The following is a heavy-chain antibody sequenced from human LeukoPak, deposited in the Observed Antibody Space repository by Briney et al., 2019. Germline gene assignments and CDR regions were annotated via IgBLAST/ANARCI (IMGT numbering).Heavy chain of an antibody. D-gene: IGHD3-10*01. Sequence: KPGESLKISCKGSEYSFATYWIGWVRQMPGKGLEWMGIIYPGDSDTRYSPSFRGQVTISADNSITTAYLQWNSLKASDTAMYYCARRPYDSGSYADYWGQGTPVTVSS. CDR3: ARRPYDSGSYADY. CDR2: IYPGDSDT. J-gene: IGHJ4*02. CDR1: EYSFATYW. V-gene: IGHV5-51*01.